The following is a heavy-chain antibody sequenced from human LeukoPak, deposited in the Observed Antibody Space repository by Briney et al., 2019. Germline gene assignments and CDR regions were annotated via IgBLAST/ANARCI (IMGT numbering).Heavy chain of an antibody. V-gene: IGHV4-34*12. CDR3: ARFGSSTWYKGAFDI. CDR2: IVHGGNT. Sequence: KASETLSLTCAVYGGSFSGYYWSWIRQPPGKGLEWIGEIVHGGNTKYNPSLKSRVTISVDTSKNQFSLNLTSVTAADTAVYYCARFGSSTWYKGAFDIWGQGTMVTVAS. J-gene: IGHJ3*02. CDR1: GGSFSGYY. D-gene: IGHD6-13*01.